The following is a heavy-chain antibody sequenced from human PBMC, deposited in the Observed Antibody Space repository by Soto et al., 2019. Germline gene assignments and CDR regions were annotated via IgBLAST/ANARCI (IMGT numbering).Heavy chain of an antibody. Sequence: QVQLVQSGAEVKKPGSSVRVSCKASGGSFSTYAITWVRQAPGQGLEWMGDVVPAFGKTDYTQKFQGRVTITADEPTSTAYMELSSLRSEDTAVYFCARRVVTGDNGLDPWGQGTLVTVSS. CDR3: ARRVVTGDNGLDP. V-gene: IGHV1-69*12. D-gene: IGHD2-21*02. J-gene: IGHJ5*02. CDR1: GGSFSTYA. CDR2: VVPAFGKT.